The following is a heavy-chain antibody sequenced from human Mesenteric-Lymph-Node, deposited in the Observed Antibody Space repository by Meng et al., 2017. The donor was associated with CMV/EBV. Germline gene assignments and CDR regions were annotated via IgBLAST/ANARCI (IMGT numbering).Heavy chain of an antibody. D-gene: IGHD5-12*01. Sequence: KFSGFPFRIYWIHWVRQLPWTGLEWMGKIDPSDGYTSYSPSFQGHVIFSLDKSRSTVYLQWSSLKASDTAMYYCARHGSCGYDYSDYWGQGTLVTVSS. CDR2: IDPSDGYT. CDR1: GFPFRIYW. J-gene: IGHJ4*02. CDR3: ARHGSCGYDYSDY. V-gene: IGHV5-10-1*01.